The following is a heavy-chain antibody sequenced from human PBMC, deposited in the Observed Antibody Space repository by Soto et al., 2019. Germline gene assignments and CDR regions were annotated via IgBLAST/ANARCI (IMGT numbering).Heavy chain of an antibody. J-gene: IGHJ4*02. V-gene: IGHV3-33*01. CDR2: IWYDGSNQ. Sequence: QVQLVESGGGVVQPGRSLRLSCAASGLTFSSYGMHWVRQAPGKGLEWVAIIWYDGSNQYYGDSVKGRFTISRDNSKNRLYLQMNSLRAEDTAVYYCARDYGSGMDCWGQGTLVTVSS. CDR3: ARDYGSGMDC. D-gene: IGHD3-10*01. CDR1: GLTFSSYG.